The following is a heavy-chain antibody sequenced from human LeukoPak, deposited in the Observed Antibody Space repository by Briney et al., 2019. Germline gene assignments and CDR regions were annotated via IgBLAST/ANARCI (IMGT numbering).Heavy chain of an antibody. CDR1: GFTFSSYA. V-gene: IGHV3-64*01. Sequence: GGSLRLSCAASGFTFSSYAMHWVRQAPGKGLEYVSAISSNGGSTFYSNSVKGRFTISRDNSKDTLYLQMGSLRAEDMAVYYCAKGDYYDFDYWGQGTLVTVSS. J-gene: IGHJ4*02. D-gene: IGHD3-10*01. CDR3: AKGDYYDFDY. CDR2: ISSNGGST.